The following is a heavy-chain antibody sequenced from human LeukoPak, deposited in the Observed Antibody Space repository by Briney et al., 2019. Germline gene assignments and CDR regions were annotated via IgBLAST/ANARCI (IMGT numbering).Heavy chain of an antibody. CDR3: ARAYSVGYYYDRGAFQH. D-gene: IGHD3-22*01. CDR2: IIPIFGTA. Sequence: GASVKVSCKASGYSFTSYYMHWVRQAPGQGLEWMGGIIPIFGTANYAQKFQGRVTITTDESTSTAYMELSSLRSEDTAVYYCARAYSVGYYYDRGAFQHWGQGTLVTVSS. CDR1: GYSFTSYY. J-gene: IGHJ1*01. V-gene: IGHV1-69*05.